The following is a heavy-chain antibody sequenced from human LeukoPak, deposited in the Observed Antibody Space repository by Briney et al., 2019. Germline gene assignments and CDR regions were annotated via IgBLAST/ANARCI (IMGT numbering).Heavy chain of an antibody. Sequence: ASVKVSCKVSGYTLTELSMHWVRQAPGKGLEWMGGFDPEDGGTIYAQMFQGRVTMTEDTSTDTAYMELSSLRSEDTAVYYCATDYIVGATGFGRDAFDIWGQGTMVTVSS. J-gene: IGHJ3*02. V-gene: IGHV1-24*01. CDR3: ATDYIVGATGFGRDAFDI. CDR2: FDPEDGGT. D-gene: IGHD1-26*01. CDR1: GYTLTELS.